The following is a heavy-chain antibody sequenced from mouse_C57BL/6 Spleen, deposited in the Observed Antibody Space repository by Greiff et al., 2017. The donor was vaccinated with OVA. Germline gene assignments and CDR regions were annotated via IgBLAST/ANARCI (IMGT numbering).Heavy chain of an antibody. D-gene: IGHD2-1*01. CDR3: TPIYYGNVGNY. CDR1: GYTFTDYE. CDR2: IDPETGGT. Sequence: QVQLQQSGAELVRPGASVTLSCKASGYTFTDYEMHWVKQTPVHGLEWIGAIDPETGGTAYNQKFKGKAILTADKSSSTAYMELRSLTSEDSAVYYCTPIYYGNVGNYWGQGTTLTVSS. J-gene: IGHJ2*01. V-gene: IGHV1-15*01.